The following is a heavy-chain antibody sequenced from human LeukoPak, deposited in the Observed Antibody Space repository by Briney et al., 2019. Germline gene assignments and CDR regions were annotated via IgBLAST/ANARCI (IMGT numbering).Heavy chain of an antibody. CDR2: ISYDGSNK. Sequence: SGGSLRLSCAASGFTFSSYAMHWVRQAPGKGLEWVAVISYDGSNKYYADFMKGRFTISRDNSKNTLYLQMNSLRAEDTAAYYCARSLYWGQGTLVTVSS. V-gene: IGHV3-30-3*01. CDR3: ARSLY. CDR1: GFTFSSYA. J-gene: IGHJ4*02.